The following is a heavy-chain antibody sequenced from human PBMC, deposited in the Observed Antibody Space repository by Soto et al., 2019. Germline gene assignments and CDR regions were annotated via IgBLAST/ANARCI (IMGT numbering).Heavy chain of an antibody. CDR3: GRGYARCDY. Sequence: PGGSPRLSCVASGFTFSSYWMSWVRQAPGKGPEWVANIKEDGSEKYYVDSVKGRLTISRDNVKNSLYLQMNSLRAEDTAVYYCGRGYARCDYWGQGTLVTVSS. V-gene: IGHV3-7*03. D-gene: IGHD2-15*01. CDR2: IKEDGSEK. J-gene: IGHJ4*02. CDR1: GFTFSSYW.